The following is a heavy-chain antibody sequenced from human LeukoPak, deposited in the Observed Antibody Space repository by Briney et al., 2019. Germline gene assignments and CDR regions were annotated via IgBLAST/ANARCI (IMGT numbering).Heavy chain of an antibody. CDR1: GFTFSSYG. J-gene: IGHJ4*02. CDR3: AMIEQVVSNVEGGY. Sequence: GGSLRLSCAASGFTFSSYGMHWVRQAPGKGLEWVAAIRSDGSIKYYADSVMGRFPISRDDSKNTVYLQMNSLRADDTAVYFCAMIEQVVSNVEGGYWGQGTLVTVSS. V-gene: IGHV3-30*02. D-gene: IGHD6-6*01. CDR2: IRSDGSIK.